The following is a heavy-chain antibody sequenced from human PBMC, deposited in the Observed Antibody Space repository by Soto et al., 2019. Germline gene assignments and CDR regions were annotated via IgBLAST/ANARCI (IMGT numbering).Heavy chain of an antibody. CDR1: GGSFSGYY. V-gene: IGHV4-34*01. CDR3: ARFPFDRSSWTNPRYFDY. D-gene: IGHD6-13*01. CDR2: INHSGFT. J-gene: IGHJ4*02. Sequence: QVQLQQWGAGLLKPAETLSLTCGVYGGSFSGYYWSWIRQPPGKGLERIGEINHSGFTNYNPSLKSRVTMSVDTSKNQFSLEMSSVTAADTAVYYCARFPFDRSSWTNPRYFDYWGQGTLVTVSS.